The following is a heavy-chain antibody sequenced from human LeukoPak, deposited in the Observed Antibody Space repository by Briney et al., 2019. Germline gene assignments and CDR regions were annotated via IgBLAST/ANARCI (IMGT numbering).Heavy chain of an antibody. CDR1: GGSISSSSYY. D-gene: IGHD5-24*01. CDR3: ARKDGTVGDFDY. CDR2: IYYSGST. J-gene: IGHJ4*02. V-gene: IGHV4-39*07. Sequence: SETLSLTCTVSGGSISSSSYYWGWIRQPPGKGLEWIGSIYYSGSTYYNPSLKSRVTISVDTSKNQFSLKLSSVTAADTAVYYCARKDGTVGDFDYWGQGTLVTVSS.